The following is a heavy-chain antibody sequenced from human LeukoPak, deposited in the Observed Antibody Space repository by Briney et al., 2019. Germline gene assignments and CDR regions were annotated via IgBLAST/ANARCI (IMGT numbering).Heavy chain of an antibody. CDR3: ARDNLTMIVVVIPSYGMDV. D-gene: IGHD3-22*01. CDR1: GYTFTNSG. V-gene: IGHV1-18*01. CDR2: VSAYDGNT. J-gene: IGHJ6*02. Sequence: ASVKVSCKASGYTFTNSGISWVRQAPGQGLEWMRWVSAYDGNTNYAQKLQGRLTMTTDRSTSTAYMELRSLRSDDTAMYYCARDNLTMIVVVIPSYGMDVWGQGTTVTVSS.